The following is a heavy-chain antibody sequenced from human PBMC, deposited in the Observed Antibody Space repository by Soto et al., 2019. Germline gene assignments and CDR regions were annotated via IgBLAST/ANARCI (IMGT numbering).Heavy chain of an antibody. J-gene: IGHJ6*04. Sequence: SETLSLTCTVSGGSISSYYWSWIRQPPGKGLEWIGYIYYSGSTNYNPSLKSRVTISVDTSKNQFSLKLSSVTAADTAVYYCARLRTIHPRREWLVIDVWGKGTTVTVSS. CDR1: GGSISSYY. CDR3: ARLRTIHPRREWLVIDV. CDR2: IYYSGST. V-gene: IGHV4-59*08. D-gene: IGHD6-19*01.